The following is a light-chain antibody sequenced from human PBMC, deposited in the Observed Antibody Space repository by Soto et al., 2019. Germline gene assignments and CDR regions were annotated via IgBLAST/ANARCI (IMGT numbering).Light chain of an antibody. CDR3: TEWDSTLRGPL. CDR1: SSNIGINY. V-gene: IGLV1-47*01. CDR2: RNN. Sequence: QSVLTQPPSASVTPGQRVTISCSGSSSNIGINYVYWYQQLPGTAPKLLIYRNNQRPSGVPDRFSGSKSGPSASLAISGERYEDEADYYCTEWDSTLRGPLFGGGTKVTVL. J-gene: IGLJ2*01.